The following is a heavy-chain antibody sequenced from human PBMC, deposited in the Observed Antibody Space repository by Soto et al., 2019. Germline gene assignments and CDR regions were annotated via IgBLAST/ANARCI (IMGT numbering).Heavy chain of an antibody. CDR1: GGSISSGGYY. CDR2: IYYSGST. V-gene: IGHV4-31*03. CDR3: AGRDGRWLPYCSDY. Sequence: SETLSLTCTVSGGSISSGGYYWSWIRQHPGKGLEWIGYIYYSGSTYYNPSLKSRVTISVDTSKNQFSLKLSSVTAADTAVYYCAGRDGRWLPYCSDYWGQGTLVTVSS. D-gene: IGHD3-22*01. J-gene: IGHJ4*02.